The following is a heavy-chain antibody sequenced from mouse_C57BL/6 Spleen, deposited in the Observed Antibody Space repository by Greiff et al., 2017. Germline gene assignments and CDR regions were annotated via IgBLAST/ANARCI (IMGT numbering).Heavy chain of an antibody. D-gene: IGHD3-2*02. CDR1: GYTFTSYW. Sequence: QVQLQQPGAELVRPGSSVKLSCKASGYTFTSYWMHWVKQRPIQGLEWIGNIDPSDSETHYNQKFKDKATLTVDKSSSTAYMQLSSLTSEASAVYYCAREAWTGAMDYWGQGTSVTVSS. CDR2: IDPSDSET. J-gene: IGHJ4*01. V-gene: IGHV1-52*01. CDR3: AREAWTGAMDY.